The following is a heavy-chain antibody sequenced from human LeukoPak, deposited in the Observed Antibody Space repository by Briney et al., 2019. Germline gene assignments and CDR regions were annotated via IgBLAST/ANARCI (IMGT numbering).Heavy chain of an antibody. J-gene: IGHJ4*02. CDR2: ISGSGGNT. Sequence: GGSLRLSCAASGFTFSAYAMNWVRQAPGKGLEWVSAISGSGGNTYYADSVKGRFTISRDNSKNTLYLQMNSLRAGDTAVYYCAKESPEGRPFDYWGQGTLVTVSS. CDR3: AKESPEGRPFDY. V-gene: IGHV3-23*01. CDR1: GFTFSAYA.